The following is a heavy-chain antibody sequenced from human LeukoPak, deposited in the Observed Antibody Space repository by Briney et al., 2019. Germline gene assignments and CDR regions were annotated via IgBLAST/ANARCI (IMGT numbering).Heavy chain of an antibody. J-gene: IGHJ6*02. CDR2: ISYDGSNK. Sequence: GGSLVLSCAASGFPFSSYAMHWVRRAPGKGLEWVAVISYDGSNKYYADSVKGRFTISRDNSKNTLYLQMNSLRAEDTAVYYCARDRGRYCSSTSCYTTGIYYYYGMDVWGQGTTVTVSS. CDR3: ARDRGRYCSSTSCYTTGIYYYYGMDV. V-gene: IGHV3-30-3*01. CDR1: GFPFSSYA. D-gene: IGHD2-2*02.